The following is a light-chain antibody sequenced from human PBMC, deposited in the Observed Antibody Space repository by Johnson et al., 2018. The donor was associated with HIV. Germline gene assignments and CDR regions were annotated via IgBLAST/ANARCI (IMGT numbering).Light chain of an antibody. CDR1: SSNIGNNY. V-gene: IGLV1-51*02. CDR2: EKN. Sequence: QSVLTQPPSVSAAPGQKVTISCSGSSSNIGNNYVSWYQQLPGTAPKLLIYEKNKRPSGIPDRFSASKSGTSATLGITGLQHGDEAYYYCGTWDSSLSAHFVFGSGTKVTVL. CDR3: GTWDSSLSAHFV. J-gene: IGLJ1*01.